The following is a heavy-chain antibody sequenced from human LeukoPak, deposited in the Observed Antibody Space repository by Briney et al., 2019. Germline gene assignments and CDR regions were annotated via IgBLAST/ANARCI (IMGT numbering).Heavy chain of an antibody. Sequence: SVKVSCKSSGGTFSSYAISWVRQAPGQGLEWMGGIIPIFGTANYAQKFQGRVTITTDESTSTAYMELSSLRSEDTAVYYCARDSEYSYGYGGFDYWGQGTLVTVSS. D-gene: IGHD5-18*01. J-gene: IGHJ4*02. CDR1: GGTFSSYA. V-gene: IGHV1-69*05. CDR3: ARDSEYSYGYGGFDY. CDR2: IIPIFGTA.